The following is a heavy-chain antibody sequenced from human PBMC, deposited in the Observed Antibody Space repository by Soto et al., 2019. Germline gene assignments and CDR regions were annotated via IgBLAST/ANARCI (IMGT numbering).Heavy chain of an antibody. CDR2: IYYTGST. V-gene: IGHV4-61*01. Sequence: SETLSLTCTVSGGSVNSDSHYWSWIRQPPGRGLEWVGYIYYTGSTNYNPSLKNRVTISLDTSRNQFSLRLSSVTAADTAVFYCAREPSNSPAAFGFWGQGTLVTVSS. CDR1: GGSVNSDSHY. CDR3: AREPSNSPAAFGF. J-gene: IGHJ4*02. D-gene: IGHD6-25*01.